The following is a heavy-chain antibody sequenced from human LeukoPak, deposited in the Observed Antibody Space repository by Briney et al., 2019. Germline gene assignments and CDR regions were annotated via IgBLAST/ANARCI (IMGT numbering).Heavy chain of an antibody. V-gene: IGHV4-34*01. CDR3: ARRRGYCSSTSCYSREDY. Sequence: KPSETLSLTCAVYGGSFSGYYWSWIRQPPGKGLEWIGEINHSGSTNYNPSLKSRVTISVDTSKNQFSLKLSSVTAADTAVYYCARRRGYCSSTSCYSREDYWGQGTLVTVSS. J-gene: IGHJ4*02. CDR1: GGSFSGYY. CDR2: INHSGST. D-gene: IGHD2-2*01.